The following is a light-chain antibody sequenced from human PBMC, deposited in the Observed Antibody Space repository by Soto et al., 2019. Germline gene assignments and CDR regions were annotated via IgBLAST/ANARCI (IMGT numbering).Light chain of an antibody. CDR2: DAS. Sequence: DIQMTQSPSTLSAYVGDRVTITCRASQSISSWLAWYQQKPGKAPKLLIYDASSLESGVPSRFSGSGSGTDFTLTISSLQPEDFATYYCQQSYSTLWTFGQGTKVDIK. CDR1: QSISSW. CDR3: QQSYSTLWT. J-gene: IGKJ1*01. V-gene: IGKV1-5*01.